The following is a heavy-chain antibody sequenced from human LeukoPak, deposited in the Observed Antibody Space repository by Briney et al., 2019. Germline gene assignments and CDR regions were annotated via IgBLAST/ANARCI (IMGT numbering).Heavy chain of an antibody. J-gene: IGHJ3*01. CDR2: INGDGSHT. CDR3: TRAVWNTNAFDV. Sequence: GGSLRLSCAASGLTSSNAWMSWVRQAPGKGLGWVSRINGDGSHTTYADSVKGRFTISRDNAKNTLYLQMNSLRAEDTAVYYCTRAVWNTNAFDVWGQGTMVTVSP. V-gene: IGHV3-74*01. CDR1: GLTSSNAW. D-gene: IGHD3-16*01.